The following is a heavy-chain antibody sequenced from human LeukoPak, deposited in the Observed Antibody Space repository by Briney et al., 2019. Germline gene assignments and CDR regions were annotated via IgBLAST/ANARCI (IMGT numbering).Heavy chain of an antibody. J-gene: IGHJ5*01. CDR2: IKPDGTEA. V-gene: IGHV3-7*01. CDR3: ATAVSIAGDS. D-gene: IGHD2-15*01. Sequence: SGGSLRLSCAASGFTFTRNWTSWFRQAQGKGLEWVAHIKPDGTEAYYVDSVKGRFTISRDNAKNSVYLQMNSLRAEDTAVYYCATAVSIAGDSWGQGTLVTVSS. CDR1: GFTFTRNW.